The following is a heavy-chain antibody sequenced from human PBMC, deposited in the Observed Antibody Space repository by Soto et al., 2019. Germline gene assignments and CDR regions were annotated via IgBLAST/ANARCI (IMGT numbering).Heavy chain of an antibody. V-gene: IGHV3-7*03. J-gene: IGHJ5*02. CDR3: ARGLYDFSP. Sequence: GGSLRLSCAASGLTFGRYWMTWVRQAPGKGLEWVTNIKHDGSVERYLDSVKGRFTISRDNAKNSLYLQMNSLRVDDTAVYYCARGLYDFSPWGQGTLVTVSS. CDR1: GLTFGRYW. D-gene: IGHD3-3*01. CDR2: IKHDGSVE.